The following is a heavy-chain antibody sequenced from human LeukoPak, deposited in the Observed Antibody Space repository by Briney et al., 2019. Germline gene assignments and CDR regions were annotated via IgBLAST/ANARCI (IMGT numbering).Heavy chain of an antibody. CDR2: ISAYNGNS. D-gene: IGHD4-11*01. CDR1: GYTFSIYG. J-gene: IGHJ5*02. Sequence: EASVTVSFTASGYTFSIYGIAWVRQAPGQGLEWMGWISAYNGNSKYAQKLQGRVTMTTDTSTSTAYMELRSLRSDDTAVYYCARESDDNSNGRYNWFDPWGQGTLVTVSS. V-gene: IGHV1-18*01. CDR3: ARESDDNSNGRYNWFDP.